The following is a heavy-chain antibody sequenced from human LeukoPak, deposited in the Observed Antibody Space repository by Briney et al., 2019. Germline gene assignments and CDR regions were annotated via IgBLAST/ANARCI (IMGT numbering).Heavy chain of an antibody. V-gene: IGHV4-39*07. D-gene: IGHD3-10*01. CDR2: IYYSGST. CDR1: GDSISSSGNF. Sequence: SETLSLTCTVTGDSISSSGNFWAWIRQPPGKGLEWIGNIYYSGSTNYNPSLKSRVTISVDTSKNQFSLKLSSVTAADTAVYYCARGDLWFGELFDYWGQGTLVTVSS. CDR3: ARGDLWFGELFDY. J-gene: IGHJ4*02.